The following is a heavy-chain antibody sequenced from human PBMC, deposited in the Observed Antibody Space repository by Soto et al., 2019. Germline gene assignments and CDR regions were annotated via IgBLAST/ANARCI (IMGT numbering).Heavy chain of an antibody. CDR3: ARSLPPRTWEDYYYGMDV. J-gene: IGHJ6*02. Sequence: GGSLRLSCAASGFTFSSYSMNWVRQAPGKGLEWVSYISSSSSTIYYADSVKGRFTISRDNAKNSLYLQMNSLRDEDTAVYYCARSLPPRTWEDYYYGMDVWGQGTTVTVSS. V-gene: IGHV3-48*02. CDR2: ISSSSSTI. D-gene: IGHD1-26*01. CDR1: GFTFSSYS.